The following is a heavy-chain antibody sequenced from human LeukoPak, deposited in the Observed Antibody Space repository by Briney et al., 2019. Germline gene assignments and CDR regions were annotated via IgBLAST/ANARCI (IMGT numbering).Heavy chain of an antibody. CDR1: GFTVSSNY. J-gene: IGHJ3*02. V-gene: IGHV3-53*01. D-gene: IGHD5-12*01. Sequence: GGSLRLSCAASGFTVSSNYMSWVRQAPGKGLEWVAVIYSGGSTYYADSGKGGLTISRDNSKNTLYLQMNSLRAEDTAVYYCARDHRGYSGPDAFHIWGQGTMATVSS. CDR3: ARDHRGYSGPDAFHI. CDR2: IYSGGST.